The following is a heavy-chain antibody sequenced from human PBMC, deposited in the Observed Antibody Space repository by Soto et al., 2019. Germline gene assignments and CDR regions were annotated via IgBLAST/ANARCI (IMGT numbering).Heavy chain of an antibody. CDR3: FLVRGDSRQYFVF. D-gene: IGHD2-15*01. Sequence: GEELRLACSASGFAFSNAWVSGCRQSPVKGLEWVGRIKSKTDGGTTDYAAPVKGRFTISRDDSKNTLYLQMNSLKTEDTAVYYFFLVRGDSRQYFVFWYQATL. V-gene: IGHV3-15*01. CDR2: IKSKTDGGTT. J-gene: IGHJ4*02. CDR1: GFAFSNAW.